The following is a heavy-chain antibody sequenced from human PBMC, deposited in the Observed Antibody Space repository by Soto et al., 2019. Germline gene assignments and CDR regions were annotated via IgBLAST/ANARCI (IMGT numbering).Heavy chain of an antibody. Sequence: GGSLRLSCAASGVTFSSYAMIWVRQAPGKGLDWVSGISGSGGSTYYADSVKGRFTISRDDSRNMMFMQMNSLKTEDTGTYYCTTDSYSATTVIRFDYWGHGTPVTVSS. J-gene: IGHJ4*01. CDR3: TTDSYSATTVIRFDY. CDR2: ISGSGGST. CDR1: GVTFSSYA. D-gene: IGHD1-26*01. V-gene: IGHV3-23*01.